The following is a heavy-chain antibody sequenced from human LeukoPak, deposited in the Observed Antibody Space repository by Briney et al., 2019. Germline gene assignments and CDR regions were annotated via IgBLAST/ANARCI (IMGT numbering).Heavy chain of an antibody. CDR2: INHSGST. CDR3: ARGGWELPLDY. J-gene: IGHJ4*02. Sequence: PSETLSLTCAVYGGSFSGYYWSWIRQPPGKGLEWIGEINHSGSTNYNPSLKSRVTLSVDTSKNQFSLKLSSVTAADTAVYYCARGGWELPLDYWGQGTLVTVSS. D-gene: IGHD1-26*01. V-gene: IGHV4-34*01. CDR1: GGSFSGYY.